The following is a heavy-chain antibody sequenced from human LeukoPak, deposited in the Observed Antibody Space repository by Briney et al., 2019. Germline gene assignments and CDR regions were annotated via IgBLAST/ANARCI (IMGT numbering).Heavy chain of an antibody. CDR3: TSPLRFLGEQLVPWDFDY. J-gene: IGHJ4*02. V-gene: IGHV3-49*03. CDR1: GFTFGDYA. D-gene: IGHD6-13*01. Sequence: GGSLRLSCTASGFTFGDYAMSWFRQAPGKGLEWVGFIRSKAYGGTTEYAASVKGRFTISRDDSKSIAYLQMNSLKTEDTAVYYCTSPLRFLGEQLVPWDFDYWGQGTLVTVSS. CDR2: IRSKAYGGTT.